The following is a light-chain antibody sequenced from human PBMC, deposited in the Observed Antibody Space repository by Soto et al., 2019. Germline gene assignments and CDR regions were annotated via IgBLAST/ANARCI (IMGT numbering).Light chain of an antibody. J-gene: IGLJ2*01. CDR2: RNN. V-gene: IGLV1-47*01. Sequence: QSVLTQPPSASGTPGQRVTISCSGSSSNIGSNYVYWYQQLPGTAPKLHIYRNNQRPSGVPDRFSGSKSGTSASLAISGLRSEDEADYYCAAWDDSLSAGVFGGGTKLTVL. CDR3: AAWDDSLSAGV. CDR1: SSNIGSNY.